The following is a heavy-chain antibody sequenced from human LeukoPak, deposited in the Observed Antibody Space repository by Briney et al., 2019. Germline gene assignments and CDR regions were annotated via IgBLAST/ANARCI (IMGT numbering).Heavy chain of an antibody. CDR3: ARSYIALAVCWFDP. D-gene: IGHD6-19*01. CDR2: IYTSGST. V-gene: IGHV4-4*07. J-gene: IGHJ5*02. CDR1: GSSISSYY. Sequence: SETLSLTCTVSGSSISSYYLSWIRQPAGKGLEWIGRIYTSGSTNYNPSLKGRVTMSVDTSKNQFSLKLSSVTAADTAVYYCARSYIALAVCWFDPWGQGTLVTVSS.